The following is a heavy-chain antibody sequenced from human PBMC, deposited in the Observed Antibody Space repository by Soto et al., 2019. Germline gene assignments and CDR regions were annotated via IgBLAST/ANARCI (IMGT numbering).Heavy chain of an antibody. CDR2: ISSSSSTI. J-gene: IGHJ4*02. V-gene: IGHV3-48*01. D-gene: IGHD4-17*01. CDR1: GFTFSSYS. CDR3: ARDIPGLDYGDYGTLDY. Sequence: EVQLVESGGGLVQPGGSLRLSCAASGFTFSSYSMNWVRQAPGKGLEWVSYISSSSSTIYYADSVKGRFTISRDNAKNSLYLQMNSLRAEDTAVYYCARDIPGLDYGDYGTLDYWGQGTLVTVSS.